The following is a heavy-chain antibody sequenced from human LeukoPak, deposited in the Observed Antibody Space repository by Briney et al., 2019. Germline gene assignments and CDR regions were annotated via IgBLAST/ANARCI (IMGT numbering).Heavy chain of an antibody. J-gene: IGHJ4*02. CDR3: AKDVTSGGSGSYFVVY. CDR2: ISYDGSNK. D-gene: IGHD3-10*01. CDR1: GFTFSSYA. Sequence: GGSLRLSCAASGFTFSSYAMHWVRQAPGKGLEWVAVISYDGSNKYYADSVKGRFTISRDNSKNTLYLQMNSLRAEDTAVYYCAKDVTSGGSGSYFVVYWGQGTLVTVSS. V-gene: IGHV3-30-3*01.